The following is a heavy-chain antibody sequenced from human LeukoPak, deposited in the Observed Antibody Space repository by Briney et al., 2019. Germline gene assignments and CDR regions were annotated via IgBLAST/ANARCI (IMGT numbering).Heavy chain of an antibody. D-gene: IGHD5-18*01. Sequence: SETLSLTCTVSDDSITIYYWTWIRQPPGKGLEWIGYIDHTGITNYNPSLNSRVTISRDTSKNHFSLELSSATAADTAVYYCARTTEGGYSYGYFYYYYMDVWGKGTTVTISS. CDR3: ARTTEGGYSYGYFYYYYMDV. CDR2: IDHTGIT. CDR1: DDSITIYY. V-gene: IGHV4-59*01. J-gene: IGHJ6*03.